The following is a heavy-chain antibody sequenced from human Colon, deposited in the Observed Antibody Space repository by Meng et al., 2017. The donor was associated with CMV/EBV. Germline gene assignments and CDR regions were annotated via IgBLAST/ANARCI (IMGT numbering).Heavy chain of an antibody. V-gene: IGHV3-21*01. CDR3: ARGVTAMVRIFDS. CDR1: GFTFSSYS. CDR2: ISSSSSYI. Sequence: GESLKISCAASGFTFSSYSMNWVRQAPGKGLEWVSSISSSSSYIYYADSVKGRFTISRDNAKNSLYLQMNSLRAEDTAVYYCARGVTAMVRIFDSWGQGTLVTVSS. D-gene: IGHD5-18*01. J-gene: IGHJ4*02.